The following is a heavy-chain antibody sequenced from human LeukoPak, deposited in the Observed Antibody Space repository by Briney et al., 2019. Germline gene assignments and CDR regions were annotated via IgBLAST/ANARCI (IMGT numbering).Heavy chain of an antibody. CDR3: ARASGSYWWFDS. CDR2: INPNSGGT. V-gene: IGHV1-2*02. CDR1: GYTFTGYY. Sequence: ASVKVSCKASGYTFTGYYMHWARQAPGQGLEWMGWINPNSGGTNYAQKFQGRVTMTRDTSISTVYMELSRLRSDDTAVYYCARASGSYWWFDSWGQGTLVTVSS. J-gene: IGHJ5*01. D-gene: IGHD1-26*01.